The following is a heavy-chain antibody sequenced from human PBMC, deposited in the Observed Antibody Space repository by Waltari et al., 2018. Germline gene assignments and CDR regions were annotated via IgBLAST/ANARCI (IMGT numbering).Heavy chain of an antibody. V-gene: IGHV1-69*10. Sequence: QVQLVQSGTEVKKPGSSVKVSCKASGGTFCTQPINWVRQAPGQGLGWLGGIIPIFGISNYAQKFQGRVTISADKSTSTVYMELSSLRSDDTAMYYCAREAELSGGGQDGFDIWGQGTMVTVSS. CDR1: GGTFCTQP. CDR3: AREAELSGGGQDGFDI. CDR2: IIPIFGIS. J-gene: IGHJ3*02. D-gene: IGHD2-15*01.